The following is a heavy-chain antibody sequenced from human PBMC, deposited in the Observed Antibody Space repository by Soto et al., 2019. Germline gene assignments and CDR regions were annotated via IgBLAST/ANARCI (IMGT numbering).Heavy chain of an antibody. Sequence: GGSLRLSCAASGFTFSSYSMNWVRQAPGKGLEWVSYISSSSSTIYYADSVKGRFTISRDNAKNSLYLQMNSLRAEDTAVYYCAREGDFWSGYYGYWGQGTLVTVSS. V-gene: IGHV3-48*01. D-gene: IGHD3-3*01. CDR1: GFTFSSYS. CDR3: AREGDFWSGYYGY. J-gene: IGHJ4*02. CDR2: ISSSSSTI.